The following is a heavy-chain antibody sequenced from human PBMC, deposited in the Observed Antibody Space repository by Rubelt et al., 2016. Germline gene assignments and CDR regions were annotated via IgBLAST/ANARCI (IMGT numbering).Heavy chain of an antibody. J-gene: IGHJ3*02. Sequence: QVQLVQSGAEVKEPGASVKVSCKTSGYTFNSYGFSWVRQAPGQGLEWMAWISGYNAKTEYAQKFQGRLTLTTDTSTSTGYMELRSLGSDDTAVYYCARESHRSTGATMDAFDIWGLGTMVTVSS. CDR1: GYTFNSYG. CDR2: ISGYNAKT. CDR3: ARESHRSTGATMDAFDI. V-gene: IGHV1-18*01. D-gene: IGHD1-7*01.